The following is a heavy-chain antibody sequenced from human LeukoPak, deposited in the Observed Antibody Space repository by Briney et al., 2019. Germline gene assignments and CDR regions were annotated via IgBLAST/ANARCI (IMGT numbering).Heavy chain of an antibody. CDR3: AKDIQLSA. CDR1: GFNFNDAA. Sequence: PGGPLRLSCAASGFNFNDAAMTWVRQAPGKGLEWVSLIASSGRNTYYTDSVRGRFTISRDNSKNTLSLQMNSLRVEDTAMYYCAKDIQLSAWGLGTMVTVSS. J-gene: IGHJ3*01. D-gene: IGHD5-24*01. CDR2: IASSGRNT. V-gene: IGHV3-23*01.